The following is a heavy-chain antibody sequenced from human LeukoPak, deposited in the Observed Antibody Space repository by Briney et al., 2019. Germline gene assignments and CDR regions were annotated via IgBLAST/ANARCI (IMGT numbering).Heavy chain of an antibody. Sequence: ASVKVSCKXSGYTFTTDGISWVRQAPGQGLEWMGWINPNSGGTNYSQKCQGRVTMTRDTSISTAYMELSRLRSDDTAVYYCATAAEPCSSTSCWLYLDYWGQGTLVTVSS. CDR3: ATAAEPCSSTSCWLYLDY. CDR2: INPNSGGT. D-gene: IGHD2-2*01. J-gene: IGHJ4*02. CDR1: GYTFTTDG. V-gene: IGHV1-2*02.